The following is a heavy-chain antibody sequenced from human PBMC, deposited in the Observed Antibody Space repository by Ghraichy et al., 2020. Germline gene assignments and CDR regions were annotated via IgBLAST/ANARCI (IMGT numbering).Heavy chain of an antibody. D-gene: IGHD6-13*01. V-gene: IGHV4-39*01. CDR3: ARCKVNDLSYSSSWTWGCFDP. Sequence: SQTLSLTCTVSGGSISSSSYYWGWIRQPPGKGLEWIGSIYYSGSTYYNPSLKSRVTISVDTSKNQFSQKLSSGTAADTAVYYCARCKVNDLSYSSSWTWGCFDPWGQGTLVTVSS. CDR1: GGSISSSSYY. CDR2: IYYSGST. J-gene: IGHJ5*02.